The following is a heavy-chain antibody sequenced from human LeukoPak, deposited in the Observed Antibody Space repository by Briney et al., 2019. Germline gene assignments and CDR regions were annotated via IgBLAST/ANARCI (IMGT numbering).Heavy chain of an antibody. D-gene: IGHD7-27*01. CDR3: ARVLGIAGFLGMDV. V-gene: IGHV1-2*02. CDR2: INPNSGGT. J-gene: IGHJ6*02. Sequence: ASVKVSCKASGYTFTGYYMHWVRQAPGQGLEWMGWINPNSGGTNYAQKFQGRVTMTRDTSISTADMELSRLRSDDTAVYYCARVLGIAGFLGMDVWGQGTTVTVSS. CDR1: GYTFTGYY.